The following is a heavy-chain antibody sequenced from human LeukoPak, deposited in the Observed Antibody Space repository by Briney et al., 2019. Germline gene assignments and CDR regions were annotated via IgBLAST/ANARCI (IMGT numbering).Heavy chain of an antibody. Sequence: GGSLRLSCAASGFTFSDYDMHWVRQAPGKSLEWVSLISYDGSNKWYTDSVKGRFTMSRDNSKNTLYLQMDSLRAEDTAVYYCARGLGYCSSGNCYFDYWGQGTLLTVSS. J-gene: IGHJ4*02. V-gene: IGHV3-33*01. D-gene: IGHD2-2*01. CDR2: ISYDGSNK. CDR1: GFTFSDYD. CDR3: ARGLGYCSSGNCYFDY.